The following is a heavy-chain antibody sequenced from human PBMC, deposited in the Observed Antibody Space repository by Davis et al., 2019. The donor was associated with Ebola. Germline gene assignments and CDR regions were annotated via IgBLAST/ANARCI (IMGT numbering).Heavy chain of an antibody. CDR1: GFTFSSYA. V-gene: IGHV3-64*04. J-gene: IGHJ4*02. CDR2: ISSNGGST. Sequence: GGSLRLSCSASGFTFSSYAMHWVRQAPGKGLEYVSAISSNGGSTYYADSVKGRFTISRDDSKNTAYLQMNSLKTEDTAVYYCTSSAVAGTYDYWGQGTLVTVSS. CDR3: TSSAVAGTYDY. D-gene: IGHD6-19*01.